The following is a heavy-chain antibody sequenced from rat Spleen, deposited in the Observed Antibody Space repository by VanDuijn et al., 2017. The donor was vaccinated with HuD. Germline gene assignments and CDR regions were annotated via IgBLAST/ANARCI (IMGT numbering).Heavy chain of an antibody. V-gene: IGHV5-25*01. J-gene: IGHJ3*01. D-gene: IGHD1-9*01. Sequence: EVQLVESGGGLVQPGRSLKLSCEASGFTFSNYDMAWVRQAPTKGLEWIASISTGGGNTYYRDSVKGRFTISRDNAKSTLYLQMNSLRSEDTATYYCARHPTYYGFDGDWFACWGQGTLVTVSS. CDR1: GFTFSNYD. CDR2: ISTGGGNT. CDR3: ARHPTYYGFDGDWFAC.